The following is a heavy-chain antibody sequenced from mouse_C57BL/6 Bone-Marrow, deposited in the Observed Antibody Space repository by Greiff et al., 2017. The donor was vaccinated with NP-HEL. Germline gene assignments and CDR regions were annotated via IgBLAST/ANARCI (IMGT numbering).Heavy chain of an antibody. Sequence: QVQLKESGAELVKPGASVKMSCKASGYTFTTYPIEWMKQSHGTCLEWIGNFHPYNDDTKYNDKFKGKATLTVEKSSSTVYLDLSRLTSDDSAVYYCARRSNFDYAMDYWGQGTSVTVSS. J-gene: IGHJ4*01. D-gene: IGHD1-1*01. V-gene: IGHV1-47*01. CDR3: ARRSNFDYAMDY. CDR2: FHPYNDDT. CDR1: GYTFTTYP.